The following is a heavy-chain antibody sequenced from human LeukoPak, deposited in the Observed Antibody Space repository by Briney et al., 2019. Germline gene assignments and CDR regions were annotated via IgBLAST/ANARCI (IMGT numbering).Heavy chain of an antibody. Sequence: PSETLSLTCTVSGASMRTYYWSWIRQPPGKGLEWIGFIYHSGSTDYNPSLKSRGTISVDTSKNQFSLKLSSVTAADTAVYYCARENYYGSGSYYPDLWGQGTLVTVSS. CDR3: ARENYYGSGSYYPDL. J-gene: IGHJ5*02. D-gene: IGHD3-10*01. CDR2: IYHSGST. V-gene: IGHV4-59*12. CDR1: GASMRTYY.